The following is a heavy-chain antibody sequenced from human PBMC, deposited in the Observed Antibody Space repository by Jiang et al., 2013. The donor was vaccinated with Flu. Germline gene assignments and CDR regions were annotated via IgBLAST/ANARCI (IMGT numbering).Heavy chain of an antibody. Sequence: SLICTVSGYSISSGYYWGWVRQPPGKGLEWIGSISHTGTTYYNPSLQTRLTISSDTSKNQFSLMLTSVTAADTAMYYCATTTGNWGQGTLVTVSS. CDR1: GYSISSGYY. CDR3: ATTTGN. J-gene: IGHJ4*02. V-gene: IGHV4-38-2*02. CDR2: ISHTGTT. D-gene: IGHD3-10*01.